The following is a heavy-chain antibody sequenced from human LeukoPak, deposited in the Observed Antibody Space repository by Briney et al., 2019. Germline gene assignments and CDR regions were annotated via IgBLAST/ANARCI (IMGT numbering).Heavy chain of an antibody. D-gene: IGHD3-22*01. Sequence: SETLSLTCTVSGYSISSGYYWGWIRQPPGKGLEWIGSIYHSGSTYYNPSLKSRVTISVDTSKNQFSLKLSSVTAADTAVYYCEGYYDSSGYSGDYWGQGTLVTVSS. CDR1: GYSISSGYY. CDR3: EGYYDSSGYSGDY. J-gene: IGHJ4*02. CDR2: IYHSGST. V-gene: IGHV4-38-2*02.